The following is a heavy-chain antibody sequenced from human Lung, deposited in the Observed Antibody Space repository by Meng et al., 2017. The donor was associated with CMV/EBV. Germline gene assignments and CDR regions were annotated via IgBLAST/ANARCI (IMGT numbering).Heavy chain of an antibody. D-gene: IGHD1-14*01. CDR3: ARSRPGSHYYYGMDV. Sequence: ASVKVSCKASGYSFTGYFVNWVRQAPGQGLEWMGWINPDSGTTDYAPNFRGRVTMTRDTSINTAYMELSRLRSDDTAVYYCARSRPGSHYYYGMDVWGQGTTVXVSS. CDR2: INPDSGTT. J-gene: IGHJ6*02. CDR1: GYSFTGYF. V-gene: IGHV1-2*02.